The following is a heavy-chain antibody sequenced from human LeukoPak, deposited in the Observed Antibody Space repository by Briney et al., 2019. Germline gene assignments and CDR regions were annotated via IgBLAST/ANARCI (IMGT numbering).Heavy chain of an antibody. J-gene: IGHJ6*02. Sequence: SETLSLTCTVSGGSISSSSYYWGWIRQPPGKGLEWIGSIYYSGSTYYNPSLKSRVTISVDTSKNQFSLKLSSVAAADTAVYYCASAKALSYYGMDVWGQGTTVTVSS. CDR1: GGSISSSSYY. CDR3: ASAKALSYYGMDV. CDR2: IYYSGST. V-gene: IGHV4-39*07.